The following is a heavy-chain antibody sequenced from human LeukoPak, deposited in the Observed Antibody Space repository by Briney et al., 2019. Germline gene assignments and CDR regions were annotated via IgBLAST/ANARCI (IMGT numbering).Heavy chain of an antibody. J-gene: IGHJ4*02. D-gene: IGHD6-19*01. CDR3: ASSTIAVAALNY. CDR1: GFTFSSYS. V-gene: IGHV3-21*01. Sequence: GALRLSCAASGFTFSSYSMNWVRQAPGKGLEWVSSISSSSSYIYYADSVKGRFTISRDNAKNSLYLQMNSLRAEDTAVYYCASSTIAVAALNYWGQGTLVTVSS. CDR2: ISSSSSYI.